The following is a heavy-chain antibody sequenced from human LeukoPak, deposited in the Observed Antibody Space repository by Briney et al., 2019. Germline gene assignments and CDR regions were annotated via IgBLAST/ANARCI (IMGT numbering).Heavy chain of an antibody. J-gene: IGHJ4*02. Sequence: VASVKVSCKASGGTFSSYAISWVRQAPGQGLEWMGRIIPILGIANYAQKFQGRVTITADKSTSTAYMELSSLRSEDTAVYYCARDLPPYYFDYWGQGTLVTVSS. V-gene: IGHV1-69*04. CDR3: ARDLPPYYFDY. CDR1: GGTFSSYA. CDR2: IIPILGIA.